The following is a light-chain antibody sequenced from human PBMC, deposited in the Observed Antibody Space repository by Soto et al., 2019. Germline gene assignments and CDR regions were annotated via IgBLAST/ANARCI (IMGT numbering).Light chain of an antibody. CDR3: QQRSDWPRLT. J-gene: IGKJ4*01. CDR2: DAS. CDR1: QSVSNY. Sequence: EIVLTQSPATLSLSPGERATLSCRASQSVSNYLGWYQQKPGQAPRLLIYDASNRAADIPARFSGSGSGTDFTIPISSVEPADFAVYYCQQRSDWPRLTFGGGTKVEI. V-gene: IGKV3-11*01.